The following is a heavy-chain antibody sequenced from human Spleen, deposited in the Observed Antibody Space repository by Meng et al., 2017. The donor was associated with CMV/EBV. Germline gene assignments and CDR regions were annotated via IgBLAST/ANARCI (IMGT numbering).Heavy chain of an antibody. CDR1: GGSISSSDYD. D-gene: IGHD6-13*01. V-gene: IGHV4-39*01. CDR2: IHYSGST. CDR3: ARPRRQQLVSFDY. Sequence: GSLRLSCTVSGGSISSSDYDWGWIRQPPGKGLEWVGTIHYSGSTYYSPSLKSRVTMSADTSKNQFSLRLSSVTAADTAVYYCARPRRQQLVSFDYWGQGTLVTVSS. J-gene: IGHJ4*02.